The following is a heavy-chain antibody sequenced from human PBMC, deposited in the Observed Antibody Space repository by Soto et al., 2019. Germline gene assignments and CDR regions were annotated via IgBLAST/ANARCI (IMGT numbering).Heavy chain of an antibody. D-gene: IGHD3-9*01. CDR1: GFSLTTSGVG. V-gene: IGHV2-5*02. J-gene: IGHJ4*02. Sequence: QITLKESGPTLVKPTQTLTLTCTFSGFSLTTSGVGVGWIRQTPGRAPEWLALIYWDGDERYSPSLKSRLTITKDASRNQVVLTLANMDPVDTATYYCVHRVLRTFSGLVTTTALYFDHWGQGALVTVSS. CDR3: VHRVLRTFSGLVTTTALYFDH. CDR2: IYWDGDE.